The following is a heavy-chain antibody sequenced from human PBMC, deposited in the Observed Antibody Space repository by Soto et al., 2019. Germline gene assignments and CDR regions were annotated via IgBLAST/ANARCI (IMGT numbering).Heavy chain of an antibody. Sequence: SETLSLTCTVSGGSISSGYYYWSWIRQPPGKGLEWIGYIYYSGSTYYNPSLKSRVTISVDTSKNQFSLKLSSVTAADTAVYYCARELYSSSYYFDYWGQGTLVTVSS. D-gene: IGHD6-6*01. CDR3: ARELYSSSYYFDY. V-gene: IGHV4-30-4*01. CDR1: GGSISSGYYY. CDR2: IYYSGST. J-gene: IGHJ4*02.